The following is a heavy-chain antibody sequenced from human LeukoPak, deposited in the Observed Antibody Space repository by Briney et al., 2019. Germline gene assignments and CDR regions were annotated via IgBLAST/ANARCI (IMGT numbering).Heavy chain of an antibody. D-gene: IGHD3-10*01. J-gene: IGHJ4*02. V-gene: IGHV4-34*01. CDR1: GGSFSGYY. CDR2: INHSGST. CDR3: ARGLDYYGSGSQGYYFDY. Sequence: PSETLSLTCAVYGGSFSGYYWSWIRQPPGKGLEWIGEINHSGSTNYNPSLKSRVTISVDTSKNQFSLKLSSVTAADTVVYYCARGLDYYGSGSQGYYFDYWGQGTLVTVSS.